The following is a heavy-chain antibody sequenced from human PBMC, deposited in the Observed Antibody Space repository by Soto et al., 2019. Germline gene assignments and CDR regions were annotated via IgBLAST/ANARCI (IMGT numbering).Heavy chain of an antibody. CDR3: SYCSGVSCYRDWYFDL. Sequence: VQLVQSGAEVKKPGSSVKVSCKASGGTFNSHTISWVRQAPGQGIEWMGRIIPILGIANYAQKFQGRVTITADKSTSTVYMERSSVRSEDTAVYYCSYCSGVSCYRDWYFDLWGRGTLVTVSS. D-gene: IGHD2-15*01. CDR1: GGTFNSHT. J-gene: IGHJ2*01. CDR2: IIPILGIA. V-gene: IGHV1-69*02.